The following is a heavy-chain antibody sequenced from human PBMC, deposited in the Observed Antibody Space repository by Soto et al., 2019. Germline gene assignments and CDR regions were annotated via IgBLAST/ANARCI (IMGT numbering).Heavy chain of an antibody. CDR2: IWYDGSNK. CDR3: ARDSGATVTSYYYYYYYMDV. Sequence: EGSLRLSCAASGFTFSSDFMHWVRQAPGKGLEWVAVIWYDGSNKYYADSVKGRFTISRDNSKNTLYLQMNSLRAEDTAVYYCARDSGATVTSYYYYYYYMDVWGKGTTVTVSS. CDR1: GFTFSSDF. D-gene: IGHD4-17*01. V-gene: IGHV3-33*01. J-gene: IGHJ6*03.